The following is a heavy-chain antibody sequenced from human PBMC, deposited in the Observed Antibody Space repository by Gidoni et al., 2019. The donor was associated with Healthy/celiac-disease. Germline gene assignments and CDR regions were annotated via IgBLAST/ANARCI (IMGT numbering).Heavy chain of an antibody. D-gene: IGHD6-19*01. CDR1: GYTFTGYY. CDR2: INPNSGGT. Sequence: QVQLVQSGAEVKKPGASVTVSCKASGYTFTGYYMHWVRQAPGQGLEWMGWINPNSGGTNYAQKFQGWVTMTRDTSISTAYMELSRLRSDDTAVYYCARAIGQQWLAYYFDYWGQGTLVTVSS. CDR3: ARAIGQQWLAYYFDY. J-gene: IGHJ4*02. V-gene: IGHV1-2*04.